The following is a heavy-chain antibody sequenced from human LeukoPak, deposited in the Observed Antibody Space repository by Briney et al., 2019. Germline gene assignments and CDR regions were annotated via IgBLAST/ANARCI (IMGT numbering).Heavy chain of an antibody. CDR3: ASASLYSSSWYGAFDI. J-gene: IGHJ3*02. CDR2: IWSDGSNK. Sequence: GGSLRLSCAASGFTFSTYGMHWVRQAPGKGLEWVALIWSDGSNKYSADSVKGRFTISRDNSRNTLYLQMDSLGAEDTAVYYCASASLYSSSWYGAFDIWGQGTMVTVSS. V-gene: IGHV3-33*01. CDR1: GFTFSTYG. D-gene: IGHD6-13*01.